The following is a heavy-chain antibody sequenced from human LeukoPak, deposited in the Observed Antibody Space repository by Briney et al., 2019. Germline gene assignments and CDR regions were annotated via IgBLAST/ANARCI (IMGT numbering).Heavy chain of an antibody. V-gene: IGHV3-21*01. CDR2: ISSSSSYI. CDR3: ARDRKGIYYDSSGYYYVY. D-gene: IGHD3-22*01. Sequence: GRSLRLSCAASGFTFSSYSMNWVRQAPGKGLEWVSSISSSSSYIYYADSVKGRFTISRDNAKNSLYLQMNSLRAEDTAVYYCARDRKGIYYDSSGYYYVYWGQGTLVTVSS. J-gene: IGHJ4*02. CDR1: GFTFSSYS.